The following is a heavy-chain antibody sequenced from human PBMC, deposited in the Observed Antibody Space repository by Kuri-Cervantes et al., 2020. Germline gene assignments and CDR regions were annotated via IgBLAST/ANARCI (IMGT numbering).Heavy chain of an antibody. CDR2: IKQDGSEK. CDR3: AKDSYGDLDY. V-gene: IGHV3-7*03. D-gene: IGHD4-17*01. J-gene: IGHJ4*02. Sequence: GESLKISCAASGFTFSSYWMSWVRQAPGKGLEWVANIKQDGSEKYYVDSVKGRFTISRDNSKNSLYLQMNSLRAEDTALYYCAKDSYGDLDYWGQGTLVTVSS. CDR1: GFTFSSYW.